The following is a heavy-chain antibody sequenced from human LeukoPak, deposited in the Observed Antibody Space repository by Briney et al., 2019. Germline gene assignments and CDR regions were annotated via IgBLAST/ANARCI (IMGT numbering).Heavy chain of an antibody. CDR3: ARAVDSSGKYNWFDL. CDR2: IYRGGST. J-gene: IGHJ5*02. V-gene: IGHV4-30-2*01. Sequence: TLSLTCAVSGGSLSSGGYSWGWVRQPPGTGREWIRYIYRGGSTYYNPSLKSRVIISVERSKNQCSLKLSSVTAADTAVHYCARAVDSSGKYNWFDLWGQGTLVTVSS. CDR1: GGSLSSGGYS. D-gene: IGHD3-22*01.